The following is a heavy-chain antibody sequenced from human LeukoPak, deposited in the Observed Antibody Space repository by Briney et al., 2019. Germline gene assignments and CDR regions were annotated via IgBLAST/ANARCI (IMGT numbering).Heavy chain of an antibody. J-gene: IGHJ5*02. CDR1: GFTFSSNW. V-gene: IGHV3-7*01. Sequence: HPGGSLRLSCAASGFTFSSNWMTWVRQAPGKGLEWVANLNPDGSRKFYVDSVKGRFTISRDDAKNSLYLQMHSLRAEDTALYYCARDAYDDSSESWGQGTLVTVSS. CDR2: LNPDGSRK. D-gene: IGHD3-3*01. CDR3: ARDAYDDSSES.